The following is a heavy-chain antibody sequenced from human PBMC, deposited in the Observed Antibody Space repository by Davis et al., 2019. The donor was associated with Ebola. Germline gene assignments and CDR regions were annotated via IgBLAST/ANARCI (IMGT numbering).Heavy chain of an antibody. V-gene: IGHV1-18*01. CDR2: ISAYNGNT. D-gene: IGHD1-26*01. Sequence: AASVKVSCKASGYTFTSYGISWVRQAPGQGLEWMGWISAYNGNTNYAQKFQGWVTMTRDTSISTAYMELSRLRSDDTAVYYCARDQGWVGGSYWEYWGQGTLVTVSS. J-gene: IGHJ4*02. CDR3: ARDQGWVGGSYWEY. CDR1: GYTFTSYG.